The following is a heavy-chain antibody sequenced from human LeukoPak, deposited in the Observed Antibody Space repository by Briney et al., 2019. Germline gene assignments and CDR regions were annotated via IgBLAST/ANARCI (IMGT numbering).Heavy chain of an antibody. Sequence: GGSLRLSCAASGFTFSSYAMSWVRQAPGKGLEWVSAISGSGGSTYYADSVKGRFTISRDNAKNSLYLQMNSLRAEDTAVYYCARDGDSSGPVWGQGTLVTVSS. V-gene: IGHV3-23*01. CDR2: ISGSGGST. J-gene: IGHJ4*02. D-gene: IGHD3-22*01. CDR3: ARDGDSSGPV. CDR1: GFTFSSYA.